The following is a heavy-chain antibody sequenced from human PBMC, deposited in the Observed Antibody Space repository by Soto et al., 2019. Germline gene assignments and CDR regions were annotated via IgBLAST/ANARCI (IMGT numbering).Heavy chain of an antibody. CDR1: GFTFSSYA. V-gene: IGHV3-30-3*01. Sequence: GSPRLSCAASGFTFSSYAMHWVRQAPGKGLEWVAVISYDGSNKYYADSVKGRFTISRDNSKNTLYLQMNSLRAEDTAVYYCAREQYYDYVWGSYRHPAPFDYWGQGTLVTVSS. J-gene: IGHJ4*02. D-gene: IGHD3-16*02. CDR3: AREQYYDYVWGSYRHPAPFDY. CDR2: ISYDGSNK.